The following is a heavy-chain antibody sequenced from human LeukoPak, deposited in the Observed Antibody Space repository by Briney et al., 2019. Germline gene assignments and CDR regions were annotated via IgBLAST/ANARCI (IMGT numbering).Heavy chain of an antibody. J-gene: IGHJ6*02. CDR2: IKQDGSEK. D-gene: IGHD5-18*01. CDR3: AREDGYSFRFTYYYYGMDV. Sequence: GGSLRLSCAASGFTFSRYWMSWVRQAPGKGLECVANIKQDGSEKYYVNSVKGRFTIFRDNAKNSLYLQMNSLRAEDTAVYYCAREDGYSFRFTYYYYGMDVWGQGTTVTVSS. CDR1: GFTFSRYW. V-gene: IGHV3-7*01.